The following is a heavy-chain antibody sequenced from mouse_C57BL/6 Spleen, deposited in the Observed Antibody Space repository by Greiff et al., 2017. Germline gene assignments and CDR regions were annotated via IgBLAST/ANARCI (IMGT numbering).Heavy chain of an antibody. CDR1: GYTFTSYW. V-gene: IGHV1-64*01. D-gene: IGHD1-1*01. CDR2: IHPNSGST. Sequence: QVQLQQPGAELVKPGASVKLSCKASGYTFTSYWMHWVKQRPGQGLEWIGMIHPNSGSTNYNEKFKRKATLTVDKSSSTAYMQLSSLTSEYSAVYYCARNYGSTYYYAMDYWGQGTSVTVSS. J-gene: IGHJ4*01. CDR3: ARNYGSTYYYAMDY.